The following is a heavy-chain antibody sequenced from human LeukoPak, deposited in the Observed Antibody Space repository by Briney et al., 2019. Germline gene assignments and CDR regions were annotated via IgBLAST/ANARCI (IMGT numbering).Heavy chain of an antibody. Sequence: SQTLSLTCAISGDRVSSNSAAWNWIRQSPSRGLEWLGRTYYRSKWYNDYAVSVKSRITINPDTSKNQFSLQLNSVTPEDTAVYYCAREEGWELRDYYYYGMDVWGQGTTVTVSS. CDR2: TYYRSKWYN. CDR1: GDRVSSNSAA. J-gene: IGHJ6*02. V-gene: IGHV6-1*01. D-gene: IGHD1-26*01. CDR3: AREEGWELRDYYYYGMDV.